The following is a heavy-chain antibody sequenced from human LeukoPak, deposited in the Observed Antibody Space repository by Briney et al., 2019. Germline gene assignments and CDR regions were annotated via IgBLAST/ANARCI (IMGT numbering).Heavy chain of an antibody. Sequence: SETLSLTCTVSGGSISSYYWSWIRQPPGKGLEWIGEINHSGSTNYNPSLKSRVTISVDTSKNQFSLKLSSVTAADTAVYYCARRPWGIAAAGKGGDYWGQGTLVTVSS. CDR2: INHSGST. D-gene: IGHD6-13*01. V-gene: IGHV4-34*01. CDR3: ARRPWGIAAAGKGGDY. J-gene: IGHJ4*02. CDR1: GGSISSYY.